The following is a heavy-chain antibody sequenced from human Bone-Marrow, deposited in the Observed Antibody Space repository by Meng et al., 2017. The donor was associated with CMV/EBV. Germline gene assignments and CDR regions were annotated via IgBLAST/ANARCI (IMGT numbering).Heavy chain of an antibody. D-gene: IGHD2-2*01. Sequence: LSLPCAASGFTFSSYSMNWVRQAPGKGLEWVSSISSSSSFIYYADSVKGRFTISRDNAKNSLYLQMNSLRAEDTAVYYCARDRYQLLNNYYFYGMDVWGQGATVTVSS. CDR3: ARDRYQLLNNYYFYGMDV. CDR2: ISSSSSFI. CDR1: GFTFSSYS. V-gene: IGHV3-21*01. J-gene: IGHJ6*02.